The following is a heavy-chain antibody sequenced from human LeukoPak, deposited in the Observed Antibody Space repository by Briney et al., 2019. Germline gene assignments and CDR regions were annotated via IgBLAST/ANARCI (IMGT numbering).Heavy chain of an antibody. Sequence: GGSLRLSCAASGFTFSNYAMNWVRRAPGKGLEWVAFIRHDGSIKYYADSVKGRFTISRDNSKNTLYLQMNSLRAEDTAVYYCARNIAVPMNYYYYMDVWGKGTTVTVSS. CDR2: IRHDGSIK. CDR3: ARNIAVPMNYYYYMDV. V-gene: IGHV3-30*02. CDR1: GFTFSNYA. J-gene: IGHJ6*03. D-gene: IGHD6-19*01.